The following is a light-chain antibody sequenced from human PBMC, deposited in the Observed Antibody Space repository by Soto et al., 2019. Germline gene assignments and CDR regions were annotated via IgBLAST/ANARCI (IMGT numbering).Light chain of an antibody. CDR1: SSDVGGYNY. J-gene: IGLJ1*01. Sequence: QSALTQPPSASGSPGQSVAISCTGTSSDVGGYNYVSWYQQHPGKAPKLVIYEVNKRPSGVPDRFSGSKSGNTASLTVSGREAEDEADYYCSSYAGSSNVFGTGTKVTVL. CDR2: EVN. CDR3: SSYAGSSNV. V-gene: IGLV2-8*01.